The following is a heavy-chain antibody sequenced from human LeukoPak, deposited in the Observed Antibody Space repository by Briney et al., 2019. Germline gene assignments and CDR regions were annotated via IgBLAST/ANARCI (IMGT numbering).Heavy chain of an antibody. V-gene: IGHV3-74*01. CDR2: IQSDGSTT. J-gene: IGHJ4*02. CDR1: GFTFSNYW. CDR3: ASRRIVVVPAATLDY. Sequence: GGSLRLSCAASGFTFSNYWMHWVRQAPGKGLVWVSRIQSDGSTTTYADSVKGRFTISRDNAKNTLYLQMNSLRAEDTAVYYCASRRIVVVPAATLDYWGQGTLATVSS. D-gene: IGHD2-2*01.